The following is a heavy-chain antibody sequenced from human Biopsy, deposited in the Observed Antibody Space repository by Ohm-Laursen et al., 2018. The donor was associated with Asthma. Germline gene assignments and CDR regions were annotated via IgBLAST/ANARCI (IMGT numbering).Heavy chain of an antibody. D-gene: IGHD6-6*01. Sequence: GTLSLTCIVSGDAMSTSGSYWGWIRQSPGKGLEWIGSIYYSGKTYYNQSLEIRVTISADTSKNHFSLKVTSETAADPAVYYCARAVSSSSYWYFDLWGRGDLVTVSS. CDR1: GDAMSTSGSY. CDR3: ARAVSSSSYWYFDL. CDR2: IYYSGKT. J-gene: IGHJ2*01. V-gene: IGHV4-39*02.